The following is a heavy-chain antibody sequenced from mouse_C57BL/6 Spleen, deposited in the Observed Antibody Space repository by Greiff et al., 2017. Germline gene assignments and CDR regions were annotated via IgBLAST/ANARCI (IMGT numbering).Heavy chain of an antibody. D-gene: IGHD1-2*01. Sequence: EVQLVESGPELVKPGASVKISCKASGYTFTDYYMNWVKQSHGKSLEWIGDINPNNGGTSYNQKFKGKATLTVDKSSSTAYMELRSLTSEDSAVYYCARKAIIGYFDVWGTGTTVTVSS. CDR2: INPNNGGT. J-gene: IGHJ1*03. V-gene: IGHV1-26*01. CDR3: ARKAIIGYFDV. CDR1: GYTFTDYY.